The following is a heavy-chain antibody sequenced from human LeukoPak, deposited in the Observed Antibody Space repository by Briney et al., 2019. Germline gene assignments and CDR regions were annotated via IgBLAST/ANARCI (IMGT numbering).Heavy chain of an antibody. V-gene: IGHV1-18*01. D-gene: IGHD3-3*01. CDR1: GYTFTSYG. CDR3: ARDRAKGYYDFWSGYTWFDP. CDR2: ISAYNGNT. Sequence: ASVKVSCKASGYTFTSYGISWVRQAPGQGLEWMRWISAYNGNTNYAQKLQGRVTMATDTSTSTAYMELRSLRSDDTAVYYCARDRAKGYYDFWSGYTWFDPWGQGTLVTVSS. J-gene: IGHJ5*02.